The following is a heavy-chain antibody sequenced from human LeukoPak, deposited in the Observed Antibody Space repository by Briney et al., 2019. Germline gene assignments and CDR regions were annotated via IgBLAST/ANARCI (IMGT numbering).Heavy chain of an antibody. J-gene: IGHJ3*02. CDR2: IYYSGST. V-gene: IGHV4-30-4*08. CDR1: GGSISSGDYY. D-gene: IGHD3-3*01. CDR3: ARAPPYYDFWSGYQNLNAFDI. Sequence: PSETLSLTCTVSGGSISSGDYYWSWIRQPPGKGLEWIGYIYYSGSTYYNPSLKSRVTISVATSKNQFSLKLSSVTAADTAVYYCARAPPYYDFWSGYQNLNAFDIWGQGTMVTVSS.